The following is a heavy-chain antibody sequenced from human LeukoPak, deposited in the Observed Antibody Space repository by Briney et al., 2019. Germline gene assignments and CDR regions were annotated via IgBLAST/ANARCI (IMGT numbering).Heavy chain of an antibody. CDR3: ARSYYYGPDV. CDR1: GGSISSYY. CDR2: IYYSGST. D-gene: IGHD3-10*01. J-gene: IGHJ6*04. Sequence: TSETLSLTCTVSGGSISSYYWSWIRQPPGKGLEWIGYIYYSGSTNYNPSLKSRVTISVDTSKNQFSLKLSSVTAADTAVYYCARSYYYGPDVWGKGTTVTISS. V-gene: IGHV4-59*01.